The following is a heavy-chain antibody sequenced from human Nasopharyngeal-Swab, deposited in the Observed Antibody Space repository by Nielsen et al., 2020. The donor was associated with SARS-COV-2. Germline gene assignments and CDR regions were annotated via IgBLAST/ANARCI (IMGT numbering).Heavy chain of an antibody. J-gene: IGHJ6*03. V-gene: IGHV1-3*01. Sequence: WVRQAPGQRLEWMGWINAGNGNTKYSQKFQGRVTITRDTSASTAYMELSSLRPEDTAVYYCARGSGYYTYYYMDVWGKGTTVTVSS. CDR2: INAGNGNT. D-gene: IGHD3-3*01. CDR3: ARGSGYYTYYYMDV.